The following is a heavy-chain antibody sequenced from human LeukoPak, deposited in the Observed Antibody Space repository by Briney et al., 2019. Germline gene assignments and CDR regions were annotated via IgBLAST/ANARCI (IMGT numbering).Heavy chain of an antibody. CDR3: ARRRAAAGTNWFDP. CDR2: INPNSGGT. D-gene: IGHD6-13*01. CDR1: GYTFTGYY. Sequence: ASVTVSCKASGYTFTGYYMHWVRQAPGQGLEWMGWINPNSGGTNYAQKFQGRVTMTRDTSISTAYMELSRLRSDDTAVYYCARRRAAAGTNWFDPWGQGTLVTVSS. V-gene: IGHV1-2*02. J-gene: IGHJ5*02.